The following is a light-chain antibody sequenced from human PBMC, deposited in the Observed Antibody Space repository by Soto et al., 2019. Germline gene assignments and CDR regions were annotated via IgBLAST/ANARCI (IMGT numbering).Light chain of an antibody. CDR3: QQYGSYPVT. CDR2: VAS. V-gene: IGKV3-20*01. CDR1: QSVSSSY. Sequence: EIVLTQFPGTLSLSPGERATLSCRASQSVSSSYLAWFQQKSGQAPRLLIYVASSRATGIPDRFSGSGSGTDFTLTISRLEPEDFAVYYCQQYGSYPVTFGRGTKVDIK. J-gene: IGKJ1*01.